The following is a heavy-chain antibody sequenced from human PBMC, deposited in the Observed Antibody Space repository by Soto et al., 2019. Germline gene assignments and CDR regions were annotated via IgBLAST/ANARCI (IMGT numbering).Heavy chain of an antibody. V-gene: IGHV1-69*01. Sequence: QVQLEQSGAEVKKPGSSVKVSCKASGGTFSTYAISWVRQAPGQGLEWMGGIIPIFGTIEYAQKFQGRVTITADESTSTAYMELSSLRSEDTAVYFCATSGECGGYCYVYGMAVWGQGTTVTVSS. D-gene: IGHD2-21*02. CDR3: ATSGECGGYCYVYGMAV. CDR2: IIPIFGTI. CDR1: GGTFSTYA. J-gene: IGHJ6*02.